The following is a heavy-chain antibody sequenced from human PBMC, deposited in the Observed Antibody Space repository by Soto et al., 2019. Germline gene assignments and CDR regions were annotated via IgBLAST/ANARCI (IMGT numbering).Heavy chain of an antibody. D-gene: IGHD3-16*01. CDR3: AKTRLPQKSYYYYYYMDV. Sequence: GGSLRLSCAASGFTFSSYAMSWVRQAPGKGLEWVSAISGSGGSTYYADSVKGRFTISRDNSKNTLYLQMNSLRAEDTAVYYCAKTRLPQKSYYYYYYMDVWGKGTTVTVSS. V-gene: IGHV3-23*01. CDR2: ISGSGGST. CDR1: GFTFSSYA. J-gene: IGHJ6*03.